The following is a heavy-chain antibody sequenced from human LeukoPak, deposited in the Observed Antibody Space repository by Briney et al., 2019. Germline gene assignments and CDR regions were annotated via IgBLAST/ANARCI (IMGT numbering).Heavy chain of an antibody. CDR1: GDSISSSSYY. Sequence: PSETLSLTRTVSGDSISSSSYYWGWIRQPPGKGLEWIGSIYYSGSTYYNPSLKSRVTISVDTSKNQFSLKLSSVTAADTAVYYCARGVGAHRGETWGQGTLVTVSS. CDR2: IYYSGST. J-gene: IGHJ5*02. V-gene: IGHV4-39*01. CDR3: ARGVGAHRGET. D-gene: IGHD1-26*01.